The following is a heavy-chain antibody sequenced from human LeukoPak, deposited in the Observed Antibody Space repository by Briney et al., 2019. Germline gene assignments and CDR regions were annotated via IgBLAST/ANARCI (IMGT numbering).Heavy chain of an antibody. J-gene: IGHJ5*02. CDR2: INSDGSST. CDR1: GFTFSTYW. V-gene: IGHV3-74*01. Sequence: GGSLRPSCAASGFTFSTYWMHWVRQAPGKGLVWVSRINSDGSSTSYADSVKGRFTISRDNAKSTLYLQMNSLRAEDTAMYFCARPSVVTTVNNWFDTWGQGTLVTVSA. D-gene: IGHD4-11*01. CDR3: ARPSVVTTVNNWFDT.